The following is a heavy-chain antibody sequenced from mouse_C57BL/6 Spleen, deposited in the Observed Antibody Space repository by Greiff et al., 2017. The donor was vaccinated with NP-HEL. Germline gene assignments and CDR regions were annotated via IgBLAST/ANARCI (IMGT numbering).Heavy chain of an antibody. J-gene: IGHJ4*01. CDR2: IYPGSGNT. D-gene: IGHD2-1*01. V-gene: IGHV1-76*01. Sequence: QVQLQQSGAELVRPGASVKLSCKASGYTFTDYYINWVKQRPGQGLEWIARIYPGSGNTYYNEKFKGKATLTAEKSSSTAYMQLSSLTSEDSAVYFCARRNGNYRMDYWGQGTSVTVSS. CDR3: ARRNGNYRMDY. CDR1: GYTFTDYY.